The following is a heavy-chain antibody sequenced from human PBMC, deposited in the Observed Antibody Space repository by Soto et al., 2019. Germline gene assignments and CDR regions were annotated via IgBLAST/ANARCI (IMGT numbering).Heavy chain of an antibody. CDR2: IIPIFGTA. J-gene: IGHJ6*02. CDR1: GGTFSSYA. CDR3: ASPGSGSYSAVYYYYGMDV. V-gene: IGHV1-69*13. Sequence: SVKVSCKASGGTFSSYAISWVRQAPGQGLEWMGGIIPIFGTANYAQKFQGRVTITADESTSTAYMELSNLRSEDTAVYYCASPGSGSYSAVYYYYGMDVWGQGTTVTVSS. D-gene: IGHD1-26*01.